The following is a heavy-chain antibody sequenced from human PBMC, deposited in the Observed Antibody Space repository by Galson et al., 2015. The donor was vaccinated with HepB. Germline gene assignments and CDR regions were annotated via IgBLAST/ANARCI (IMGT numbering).Heavy chain of an antibody. D-gene: IGHD3-22*01. CDR3: ARGYYYESSGYFYYYGMDV. Sequence: SLRLSCAASGFTFNTYWMHWVRQVSGKGLVWVSRINSDGSSTSYADSVKGRSTISRDNAKNTLYLQMNSLRAEDTGLYHCARGYYYESSGYFYYYGMDVWGQGTTVTVSS. CDR1: GFTFNTYW. V-gene: IGHV3-74*01. J-gene: IGHJ6*02. CDR2: INSDGSST.